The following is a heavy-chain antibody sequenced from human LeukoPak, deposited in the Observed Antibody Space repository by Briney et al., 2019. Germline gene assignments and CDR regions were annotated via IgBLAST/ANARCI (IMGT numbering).Heavy chain of an antibody. CDR2: INPNSGGT. J-gene: IGHJ4*02. CDR3: ARDPTMVTLYYFDY. D-gene: IGHD3-10*01. V-gene: IGHV1-2*02. CDR1: GYTFTGYY. Sequence: ASVKVSCKASGYTFTGYYMHWVRQAPGQGLEWMGWINPNSGGTNYAQKFQGRVTMTRDTSISTAYMELSRLRSDYTAVYYCARDPTMVTLYYFDYWGQGTLVTVSS.